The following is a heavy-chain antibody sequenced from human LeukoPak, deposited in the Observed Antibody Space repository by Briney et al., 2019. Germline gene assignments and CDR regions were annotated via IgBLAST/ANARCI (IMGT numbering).Heavy chain of an antibody. V-gene: IGHV3-7*05. CDR2: IKEDGSEK. J-gene: IGHJ4*02. CDR3: AREIGSAARGR. CDR1: GFTFDSYW. D-gene: IGHD6-13*01. Sequence: GGALRLSCATPGFTFDSYWMSWVRQAPGKGPEWVANIKEDGSEKYYVDSVKGRFTISRDNAKNSVYLQMNSLRAEDTAVYYCAREIGSAARGRWGQGTLVTVSS.